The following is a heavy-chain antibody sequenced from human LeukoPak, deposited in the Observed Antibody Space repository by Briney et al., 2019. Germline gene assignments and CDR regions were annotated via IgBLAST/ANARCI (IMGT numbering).Heavy chain of an antibody. Sequence: KSGGSLRLSCTGSGFTFGDYGLSWFRQAPGKGLEWLGFIRGKTYGWTTEYAASVKGRFTMSRDDSKSVAYLQLNSLEIEDTAVYYCTRDFWRLKFDYWGQGTLLTVSS. D-gene: IGHD3-3*01. CDR2: IRGKTYGWTT. J-gene: IGHJ4*02. V-gene: IGHV3-49*05. CDR3: TRDFWRLKFDY. CDR1: GFTFGDYG.